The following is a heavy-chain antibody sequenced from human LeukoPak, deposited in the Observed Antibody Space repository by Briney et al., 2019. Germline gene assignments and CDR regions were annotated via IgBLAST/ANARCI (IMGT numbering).Heavy chain of an antibody. CDR3: VRDIAPLGTVWFDP. Sequence: PGGSLRLSCAASGFTFTNYWMYWVRQAPGKGLVWVSRISGDGSSTNYADFVKGRFTISRDNAKNTLFLQMNSLRVEDTAVYYCVRDIAPLGTVWFDPWGQGTLVTVSS. V-gene: IGHV3-74*01. J-gene: IGHJ5*02. CDR2: ISGDGSST. CDR1: GFTFTNYW. D-gene: IGHD6-13*01.